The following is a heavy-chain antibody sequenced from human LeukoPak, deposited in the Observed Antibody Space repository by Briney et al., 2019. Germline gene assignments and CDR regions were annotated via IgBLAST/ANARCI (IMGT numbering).Heavy chain of an antibody. CDR2: ISDSGDRT. Sequence: PGGSLRLSCAASGFTFTNYAMSWVRQAPGKGLEWVSFISDSGDRTYYADSVKGRFTISRDNSKNTLYLQMNSLRAEDTALYYCAKDLVGGWYGDYFDDWGEGVLVTVSS. V-gene: IGHV3-23*01. D-gene: IGHD6-19*01. CDR1: GFTFTNYA. CDR3: AKDLVGGWYGDYFDD. J-gene: IGHJ4*02.